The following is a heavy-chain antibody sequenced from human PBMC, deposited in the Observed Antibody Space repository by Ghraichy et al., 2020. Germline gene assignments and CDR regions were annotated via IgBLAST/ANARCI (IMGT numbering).Heavy chain of an antibody. J-gene: IGHJ5*02. Sequence: SETLSLTCTVSGGSIRSPAYLWSWIRQSPGRGLDWIGYIFYSGSTNYNPSLKSRVTISVDTSKNQFSLRLTSVTAADTAVYYCARVLTVGATILMPPPPVWFDPWGRGTLVTVSS. CDR1: GGSIRSPAYL. CDR3: ARVLTVGATILMPPPPVWFDP. CDR2: IFYSGST. D-gene: IGHD1-26*01. V-gene: IGHV4-61*08.